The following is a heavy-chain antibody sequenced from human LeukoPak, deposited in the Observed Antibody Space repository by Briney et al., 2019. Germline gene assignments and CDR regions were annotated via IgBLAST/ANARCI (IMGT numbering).Heavy chain of an antibody. D-gene: IGHD3-10*01. CDR1: GGSISNSNYY. V-gene: IGHV4-39*01. Sequence: PSETLSLTCTVSGGSISNSNYYWGWIRQPPGEGLEWVGSIYFSGSTYYNPSLKSRVTISVDTSKNQFSLKLSSVTAADTAVYYCARHSYYYGSGTYFFDYWGQGTLVTVSS. J-gene: IGHJ4*02. CDR3: ARHSYYYGSGTYFFDY. CDR2: IYFSGST.